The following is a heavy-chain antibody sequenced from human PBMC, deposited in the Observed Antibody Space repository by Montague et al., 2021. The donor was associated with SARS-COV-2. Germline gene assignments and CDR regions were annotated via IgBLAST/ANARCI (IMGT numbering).Heavy chain of an antibody. D-gene: IGHD3-22*01. CDR2: INHSGNT. CDR3: ARGLTDISMIVVVLLGASHHFDS. V-gene: IGHV4-34*01. CDR1: GGSFSDYH. Sequence: SETLSLTCAVYGGSFSDYHWSWIRQPPGQGLEWIGEINHSGNTNYNPSLKSRVTISRDTSKSQFSLKLSSVTAADTAVYYCARGLTDISMIVVVLLGASHHFDSWGQGTLVTVSS. J-gene: IGHJ4*02.